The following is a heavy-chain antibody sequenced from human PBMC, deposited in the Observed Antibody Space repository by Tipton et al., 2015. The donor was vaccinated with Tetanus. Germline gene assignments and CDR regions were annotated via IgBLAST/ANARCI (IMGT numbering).Heavy chain of an antibody. CDR3: ARGQGGVVPAAIGGMDV. Sequence: TLSLTCAVYGGSFSGYYWSWIRQPPGKGLEWIGEINHSGSTNYNPSLKSRVTISVDTSKNQFSLKLSSVTAADTAVYYCARGQGGVVPAAIGGMDVWGQGTTVTVSS. CDR1: GGSFSGYY. J-gene: IGHJ6*02. CDR2: INHSGST. V-gene: IGHV4-34*01. D-gene: IGHD2-2*01.